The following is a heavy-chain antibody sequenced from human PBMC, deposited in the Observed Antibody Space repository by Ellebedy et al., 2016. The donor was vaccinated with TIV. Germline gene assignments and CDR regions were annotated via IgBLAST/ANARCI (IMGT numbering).Heavy chain of an antibody. Sequence: SETLSLTCTVSGVSITSHFWTWLRQPAGKGLEWIGRLYPTGTTTYNPSLESRVTMSRDTSKDQFFLKLTSVTAADTAVYFCARHDPRYYESSGFYYGGWFDPWGQGTLVTVSS. CDR2: LYPTGTT. V-gene: IGHV4-4*07. J-gene: IGHJ5*02. CDR1: GVSITSHF. D-gene: IGHD3-22*01. CDR3: ARHDPRYYESSGFYYGGWFDP.